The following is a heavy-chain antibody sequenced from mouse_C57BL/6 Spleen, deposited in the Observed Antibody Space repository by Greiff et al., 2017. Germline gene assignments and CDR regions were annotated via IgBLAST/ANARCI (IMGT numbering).Heavy chain of an antibody. J-gene: IGHJ1*03. D-gene: IGHD2-1*01. CDR3: AKNGCNYQGYFDV. CDR2: IWRGGST. V-gene: IGHV2-5*01. Sequence: VKLEESGPGLVQPSQSLSITCTVSGFSLTSYGVHWVRQSPGKGLEWLGVIWRGGSTDYNAAFMSRLSITKDNSKSQVFFKMNSLQADDTAIYYCAKNGCNYQGYFDVWGTGTTVTVSS. CDR1: GFSLTSYG.